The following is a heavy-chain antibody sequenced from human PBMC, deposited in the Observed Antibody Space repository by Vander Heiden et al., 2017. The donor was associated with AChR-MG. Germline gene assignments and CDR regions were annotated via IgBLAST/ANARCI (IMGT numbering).Heavy chain of an antibody. V-gene: IGHV1-46*01. D-gene: IGHD6-13*01. J-gene: IGHJ5*02. CDR3: ARERPSRAAADGTPRGWFDP. CDR2: INPSGGST. CDR1: GYTFTSYY. Sequence: QVQLVQSGAEVKKPGASVKVSCKASGYTFTSYYMHWVRQAPGQGLEWMGIINPSGGSTSYAQKFQGRVTMTRDTATSTVYMELSSLRSEDTAVYYCARERPSRAAADGTPRGWFDPWGQGTLGNVA.